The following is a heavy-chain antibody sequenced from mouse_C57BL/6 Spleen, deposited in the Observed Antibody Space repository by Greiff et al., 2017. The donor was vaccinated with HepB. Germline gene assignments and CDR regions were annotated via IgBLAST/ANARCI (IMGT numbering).Heavy chain of an antibody. CDR2: ISYDGSN. D-gene: IGHD2-5*01. J-gene: IGHJ3*01. CDR3: ARNGTYYSNYGFAY. CDR1: GYSITSGYY. V-gene: IGHV3-6*01. Sequence: EVQLQQSGPGLVKPSQSLSLTCSVTGYSITSGYYWNWIRQFPGNKLEWMGYISYDGSNNYNPSLKNRISITRDTSKNQLFLKLNSVTTEDTATYYCARNGTYYSNYGFAYWGQGTLVTVSA.